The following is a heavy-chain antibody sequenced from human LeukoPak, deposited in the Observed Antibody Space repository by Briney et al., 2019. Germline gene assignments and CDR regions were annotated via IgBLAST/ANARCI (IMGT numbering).Heavy chain of an antibody. CDR2: INPSGGST. Sequence: GASVEVSCKASGYTSTSYYMHWVRQAPGQGLEWMGIINPSGGSTSYAQKFQGRVTMTRDTSTSTVYMELSSLRSEDTAVYYCARDEVGYCSSTSCRPYYYYYGMDVWGKGTTVTVSS. J-gene: IGHJ6*04. CDR1: GYTSTSYY. CDR3: ARDEVGYCSSTSCRPYYYYYGMDV. V-gene: IGHV1-46*01. D-gene: IGHD2-2*01.